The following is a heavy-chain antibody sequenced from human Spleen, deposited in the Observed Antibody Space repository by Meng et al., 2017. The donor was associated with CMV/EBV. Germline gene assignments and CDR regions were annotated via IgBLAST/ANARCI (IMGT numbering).Heavy chain of an antibody. Sequence: ASVKVSCKTSGYSFTSNDINWVRQATGQGLEWVGWMNPRTGNTGYAQKFQGRLTMTGNTSISTAYMDLSSLRSGDTAVYYCARGPIDSVSNWGQGTLVTVSS. CDR1: GYSFTSND. CDR2: MNPRTGNT. V-gene: IGHV1-8*02. D-gene: IGHD2-21*01. CDR3: ARGPIDSVSN. J-gene: IGHJ4*02.